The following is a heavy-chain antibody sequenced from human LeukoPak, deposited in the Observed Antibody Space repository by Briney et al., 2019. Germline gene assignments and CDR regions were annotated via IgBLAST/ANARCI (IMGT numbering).Heavy chain of an antibody. V-gene: IGHV1-2*02. J-gene: IGHJ5*02. CDR2: INPNSGGT. CDR1: GYTFTGYY. CDR3: ARDRREAARLDP. D-gene: IGHD6-6*01. Sequence: ASVKVSCKASGYTFTGYYMHRVRQAPGQGLEWMGWINPNSGGTNYAQKFQGRVTMTRDTSISTAYMELSRLRSDDTAVYYCARDRREAARLDPWGQGTLVTVSS.